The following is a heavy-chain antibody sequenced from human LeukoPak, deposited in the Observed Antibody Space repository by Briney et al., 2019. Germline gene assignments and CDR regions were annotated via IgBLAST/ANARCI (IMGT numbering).Heavy chain of an antibody. CDR3: ARAPEDYDSSGYFDY. V-gene: IGHV4-39*01. J-gene: IGHJ4*02. D-gene: IGHD3-22*01. Sequence: PSETLSLTCTVSGGSISSSSYYWGWIRQPPGKGLEWIGSIYYSGSTYYNPSLKSRVTISVDTSENQFSLKLSSVTAADTAVYYCARAPEDYDSSGYFDYWGQGTLVTVSS. CDR2: IYYSGST. CDR1: GGSISSSSYY.